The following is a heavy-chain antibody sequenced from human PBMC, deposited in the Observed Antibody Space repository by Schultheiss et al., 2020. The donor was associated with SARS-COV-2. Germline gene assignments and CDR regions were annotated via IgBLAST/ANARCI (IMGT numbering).Heavy chain of an antibody. CDR2: ISTSGSYI. Sequence: GESLKISCAASGFTFSSYSMNWVRQAPGKGLEWVSSISTSGSYIYYADSVKGRFTISRDNAQNSLYLQMNSLRAEDTAVYYCARGNDFWSGYYHFDYWGQGTLVTVSS. CDR3: ARGNDFWSGYYHFDY. J-gene: IGHJ4*02. CDR1: GFTFSSYS. D-gene: IGHD3-3*01. V-gene: IGHV3-21*04.